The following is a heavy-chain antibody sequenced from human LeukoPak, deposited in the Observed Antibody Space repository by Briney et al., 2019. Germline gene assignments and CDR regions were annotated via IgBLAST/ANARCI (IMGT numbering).Heavy chain of an antibody. J-gene: IGHJ4*02. V-gene: IGHV3-23*01. CDR1: GFTFSSYA. D-gene: IGHD3-9*01. CDR3: AKDYPQLRYFDWLPRGIDY. Sequence: GGSLRLSCAASGFTFSSYAMSWVRRAPGKGLEWVSAISGSGGSTYYADSVKGRFTISRDNSKNTLYLQMNSLRAEDTAVYYCAKDYPQLRYFDWLPRGIDYWGQGTLVTVSS. CDR2: ISGSGGST.